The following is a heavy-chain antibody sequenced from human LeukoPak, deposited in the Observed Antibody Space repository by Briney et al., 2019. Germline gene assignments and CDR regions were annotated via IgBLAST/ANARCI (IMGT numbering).Heavy chain of an antibody. CDR3: AKGPIEAAANGLYFDY. CDR1: GFTFSSYA. J-gene: IGHJ4*02. CDR2: ISGSGGKT. V-gene: IGHV3-23*01. Sequence: GGSPRLFCAASGFTFSSYAMSWVRQAPGKGLEWVSVISGSGGKTYYADFVKGRFTISRDNSKNTLYLQMNSLRAEDTAVYYCAKGPIEAAANGLYFDYWGQGTLVTVSS. D-gene: IGHD6-13*01.